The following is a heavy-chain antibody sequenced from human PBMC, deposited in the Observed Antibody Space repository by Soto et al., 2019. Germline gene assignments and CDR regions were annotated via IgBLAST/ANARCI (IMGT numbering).Heavy chain of an antibody. Sequence: QLLASGPGLVKPSETLSLTCTVSGGSISSSSYYWGWIRQPPGKGLEWIGSIYYSGSTYYNPSLKSRVTISVDTSKNQFSLKLSSVTAADTAVYYCARHGPIVVVPAAPDAFDIWGQGTMVTVSS. CDR3: ARHGPIVVVPAAPDAFDI. CDR2: IYYSGST. D-gene: IGHD2-2*01. J-gene: IGHJ3*02. V-gene: IGHV4-39*01. CDR1: GGSISSSSYY.